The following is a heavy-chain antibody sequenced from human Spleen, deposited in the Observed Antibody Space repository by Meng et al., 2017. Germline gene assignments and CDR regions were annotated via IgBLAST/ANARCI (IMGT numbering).Heavy chain of an antibody. D-gene: IGHD4-23*01. J-gene: IGHJ4*02. CDR3: AHFRRWVDYFQY. V-gene: IGHV2-5*01. CDR2: IFYNDDV. Sequence: QITLKESGPTLVKPTQTLTLTCTFSGFSLTTNGVGVGWIRQPPGKALEWLALIFYNDDVRYSPSLKTRLNIFKDVSKNQVFLTLANVDPADTGTYYCAHFRRWVDYFQYWGQGTQVTVS. CDR1: GFSLTTNGVG.